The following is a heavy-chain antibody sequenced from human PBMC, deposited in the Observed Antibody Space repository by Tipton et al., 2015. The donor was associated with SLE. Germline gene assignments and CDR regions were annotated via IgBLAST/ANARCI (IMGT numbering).Heavy chain of an antibody. V-gene: IGHV1-69*05. CDR2: NIPILGIV. D-gene: IGHD4/OR15-4a*01. CDR1: GGTFSSYA. J-gene: IGHJ1*01. Sequence: QSGPEVKKPGSSVKVSCKASGGTFSSYAISWVRQAPGQGLEWMGGNIPILGIVNYPQKFQGRVTITTDESTSTAYMELSSLRSEDTAVYYCAGAQSGLRYFQHWGQGTLVTVSS. CDR3: AGAQSGLRYFQH.